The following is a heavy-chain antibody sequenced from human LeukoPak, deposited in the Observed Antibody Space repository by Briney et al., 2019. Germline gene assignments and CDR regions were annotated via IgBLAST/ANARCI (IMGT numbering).Heavy chain of an antibody. V-gene: IGHV3-48*03. CDR1: GFTFSRYE. Sequence: GGSLRLSCAASGFTFSRYEMNWVRQAPGKGLEWVSYINTNGGSIYYADSVKGRFTISRDNAKSSLYLQMNSLRAEDTAVYYCARDDLWSPDYWGQGTLVTVSS. CDR3: ARDDLWSPDY. D-gene: IGHD3-10*01. CDR2: INTNGGSI. J-gene: IGHJ4*02.